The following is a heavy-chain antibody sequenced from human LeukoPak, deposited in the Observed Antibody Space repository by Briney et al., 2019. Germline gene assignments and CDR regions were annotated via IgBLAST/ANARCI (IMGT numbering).Heavy chain of an antibody. D-gene: IGHD3-22*01. J-gene: IGHJ3*02. V-gene: IGHV3-30*04. CDR2: ISYDGSNK. Sequence: GGSLRLSCAASGFTFSGYAMHWVRQAPGKGLEWVAVISYDGSNKFYADSVKGRFTISRDNSKNTLYLQMNSLRAEDTAVYYCARKNYDSSGYYYEMSFDIWGQGTVVTVSS. CDR3: ARKNYDSSGYYYEMSFDI. CDR1: GFTFSGYA.